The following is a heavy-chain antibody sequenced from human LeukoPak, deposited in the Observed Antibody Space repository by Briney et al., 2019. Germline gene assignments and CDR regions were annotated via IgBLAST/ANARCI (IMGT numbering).Heavy chain of an antibody. CDR3: PRRFFTGLLYNGGYSHTTYGRGA. Sequence: PSETLSLTCTVSGGSISSSSYYWGWIRQPPGKGLEWIGSIYYSGSTYYNPSLKSRVTISVDTSKNQFSLKLSSVTAADTAVYSCPRRFFTGLLYNGGYSHTTYGRGAGAQGPTAPVSS. CDR2: IYYSGST. V-gene: IGHV4-39*07. CDR1: GGSISSSSYY. J-gene: IGHJ6*02. D-gene: IGHD3-3*01.